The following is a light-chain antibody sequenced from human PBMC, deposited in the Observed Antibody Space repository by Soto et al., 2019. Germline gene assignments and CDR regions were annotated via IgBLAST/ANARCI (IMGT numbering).Light chain of an antibody. V-gene: IGKV1-5*03. CDR3: QHYSTYFSRT. Sequence: DIQMTQSPSTLSAFVGDRVTITCRASQSISDWLAWYQQKPGKAPNLLIYRASTLHSGVPSRFSGSGSGTEFTLTISSLQPDDFATYYCQHYSTYFSRTFGQGTQVDIK. J-gene: IGKJ1*01. CDR1: QSISDW. CDR2: RAS.